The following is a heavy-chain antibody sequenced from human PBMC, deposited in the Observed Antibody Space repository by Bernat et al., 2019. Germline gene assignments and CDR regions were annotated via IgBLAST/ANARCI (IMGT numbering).Heavy chain of an antibody. CDR3: AREGRDGYNYDY. CDR1: GFTFSNYW. Sequence: EVQLVESGGGLVQPGGSLRLSCAASGFTFSNYWMHWVRQVPGKGLVWVSRINSDGSTTNYADSGKGRFTISRDNAKNTLFVQMNSLRADDTAVYYCAREGRDGYNYDYWGQGTLVTVSS. CDR2: INSDGSTT. V-gene: IGHV3-74*01. D-gene: IGHD5-24*01. J-gene: IGHJ4*02.